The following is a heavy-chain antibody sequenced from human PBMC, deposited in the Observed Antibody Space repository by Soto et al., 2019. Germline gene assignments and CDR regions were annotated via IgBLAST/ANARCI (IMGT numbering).Heavy chain of an antibody. J-gene: IGHJ4*02. V-gene: IGHV4-34*01. CDR2: VKDGGHA. CDR3: ARGQEGVVATH. Sequence: QVQLQQWGAGLLKPSETLSLNCAVTGGSLSGYYWSWIRQPPGKGLEWIGEVKDGGHANYSPSLRGRGPISADASNNQFLLRLSSVTAADTGVYYCARGQEGVVATHWDQGSLVTVSS. CDR1: GGSLSGYY. D-gene: IGHD5-12*01.